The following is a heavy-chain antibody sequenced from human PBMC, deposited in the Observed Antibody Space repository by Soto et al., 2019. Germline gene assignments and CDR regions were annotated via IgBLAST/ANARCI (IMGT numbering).Heavy chain of an antibody. V-gene: IGHV3-7*02. CDR1: GFTFSTYW. J-gene: IGHJ4*02. CDR2: INQDGSEK. CDR3: SRSLNA. Sequence: SLRLSCAASGFTFSTYWMDWHRQTPGKWLEWVANINQDGSEKHYVDSVKGRFTIYRDNAKNSLYLQMSSLTAEESALYYCSRSLNAGGQGTLVTVSS.